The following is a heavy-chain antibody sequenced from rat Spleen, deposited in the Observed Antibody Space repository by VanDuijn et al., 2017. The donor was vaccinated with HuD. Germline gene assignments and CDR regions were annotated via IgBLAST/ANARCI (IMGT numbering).Heavy chain of an antibody. CDR3: ARSVFDY. CDR1: GFTFSDYA. CDR2: IIYDGSST. J-gene: IGHJ2*01. V-gene: IGHV5-17*01. Sequence: EVQLVESGGGLVQPGNSLKLSCAASGFTFSDYAMAWVRQSPKKGLEWVAIIIYDGSSTYYRDSVKGRFTISRDNAKSTLYLQMDSLKSEDTATYYCARSVFDYWGQGVMVTVSS.